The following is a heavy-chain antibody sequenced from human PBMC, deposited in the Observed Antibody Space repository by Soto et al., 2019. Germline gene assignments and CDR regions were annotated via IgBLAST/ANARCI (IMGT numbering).Heavy chain of an antibody. V-gene: IGHV4-38-2*02. CDR3: ARQDRVVAEGRWFDP. Sequence: PSETLSLTCTVSGYSISSGYHWAWIRQPPGKGLEWLGSVHYSGNTYYNPSHKSRLTISVDKSKNQFSLNLSSVTAADTAVYYCARQDRVVAEGRWFDPWGQGTLVTVSS. CDR2: VHYSGNT. J-gene: IGHJ5*02. CDR1: GYSISSGYH. D-gene: IGHD2-15*01.